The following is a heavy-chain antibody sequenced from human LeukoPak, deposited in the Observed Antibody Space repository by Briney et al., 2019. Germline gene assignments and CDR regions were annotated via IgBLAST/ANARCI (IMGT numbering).Heavy chain of an antibody. CDR1: GYTFTAYF. D-gene: IGHD4-11*01. V-gene: IGHV1-18*04. Sequence: GASVKVSCKASGYTFTAYFMHWVRQAPGQGLEWMGWISAYNGNTNYAQKLQGRVTMTTDTSTSTAYMELRSLRSDDTAVYYCARDKGKWDYRSGYWGQGTLVTVSS. CDR3: ARDKGKWDYRSGY. CDR2: ISAYNGNT. J-gene: IGHJ4*02.